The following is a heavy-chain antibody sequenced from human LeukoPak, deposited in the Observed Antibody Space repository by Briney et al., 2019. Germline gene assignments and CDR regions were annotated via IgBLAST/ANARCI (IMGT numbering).Heavy chain of an antibody. CDR3: TSDIVVVPAAPRRIAFDI. Sequence: QTGGSLRLSCAASGFTFSGSAMHWVRQASGKGLERVCRIKSKAKSYATAYAASVKGRFTISRDDSKNTAYLQMNSLKTEDTAVYYCTSDIVVVPAAPRRIAFDIWGQGTMVTVSS. CDR1: GFTFSGSA. D-gene: IGHD2-2*01. V-gene: IGHV3-73*01. CDR2: IKSKAKSYAT. J-gene: IGHJ3*02.